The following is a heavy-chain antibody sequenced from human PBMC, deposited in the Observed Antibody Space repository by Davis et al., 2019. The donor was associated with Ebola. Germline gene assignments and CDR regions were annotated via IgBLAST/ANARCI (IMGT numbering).Heavy chain of an antibody. D-gene: IGHD5-24*01. CDR2: IYSGGST. V-gene: IGHV3-53*05. CDR3: ARVWDGYNYFYYYYGMDV. Sequence: GESLKISCAASGFTVSSNYMSWVRQAPGKGLEWVSVIYSGGSTYYADSVKGRFTISRDNSKNTLYLQMNSLRAEDTAVYYCARVWDGYNYFYYYYGMDVWGQGTTVTVSS. CDR1: GFTVSSNY. J-gene: IGHJ6*02.